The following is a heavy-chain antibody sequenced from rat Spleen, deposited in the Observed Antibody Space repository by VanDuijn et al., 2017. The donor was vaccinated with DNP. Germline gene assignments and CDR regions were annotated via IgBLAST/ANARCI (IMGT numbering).Heavy chain of an antibody. CDR3: TRDLRVATGHPYGLDP. CDR2: MSTGGET. V-gene: IGHV2-6*01. Sequence: QVQLIESGPGLVQPSQTLSLACTVSGFSLPTNAVHWVRQPPGKGLEWIAAMSTGGETSYNSVLKSRLSISRDTSKNQVFLKMNSLQTEDTAIYFCTRDLRVATGHPYGLDPWGQGTSVTVSS. D-gene: IGHD1-3*01. J-gene: IGHJ4*01. CDR1: GFSLPTNA.